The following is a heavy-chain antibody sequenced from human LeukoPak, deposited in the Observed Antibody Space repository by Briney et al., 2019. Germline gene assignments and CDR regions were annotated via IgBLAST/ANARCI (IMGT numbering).Heavy chain of an antibody. CDR1: GGSISSGGYS. J-gene: IGHJ5*02. CDR3: ARDPRPPTSEGFDP. CDR2: IYHSGST. V-gene: IGHV4-30-2*01. Sequence: SETLSLTCAVSGGSISSGGYSWSWIRQPPGKGLEWIGYIYHSGSTYYNPSLKSRVTISVDRSKNQFSLKLSSVTAADTAVYYCARDPRPPTSEGFDPWGQGTLVTVSS.